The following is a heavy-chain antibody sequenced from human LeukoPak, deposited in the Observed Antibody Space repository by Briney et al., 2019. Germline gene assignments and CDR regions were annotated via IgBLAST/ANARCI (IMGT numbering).Heavy chain of an antibody. J-gene: IGHJ4*02. Sequence: PSETLSLTCTVSGGSISSYYWSWIRQPPGKGLEWIGYIYYSGSTNYNPSLKSRVTISVDTSKNQFSLKLSSVTAADTAVYYCARVGSLPGVFDYWGQGTLVTVSS. CDR1: GGSISSYY. CDR3: ARVGSLPGVFDY. CDR2: IYYSGST. V-gene: IGHV4-59*01. D-gene: IGHD3-16*01.